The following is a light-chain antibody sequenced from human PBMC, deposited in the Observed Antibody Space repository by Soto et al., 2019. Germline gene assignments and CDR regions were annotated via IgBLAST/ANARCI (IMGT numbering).Light chain of an antibody. CDR2: AAS. V-gene: IGKV1-9*01. Sequence: PLTQSPSSLSASVGDRVTITCRASQGIRSSLAWYQQKPGRAPKLLVYAASNLQSGVPSRFSGSGYGTDFTLTISSLQPEDFATYYCQQLNSNPPYTFGQGTKLEVK. CDR3: QQLNSNPPYT. J-gene: IGKJ2*01. CDR1: QGIRSS.